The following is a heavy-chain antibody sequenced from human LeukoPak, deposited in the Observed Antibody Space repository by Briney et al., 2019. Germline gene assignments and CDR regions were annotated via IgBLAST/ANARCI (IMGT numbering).Heavy chain of an antibody. CDR2: IHHSGST. V-gene: IGHV4-38-2*02. CDR1: GYSTTSGYF. Sequence: SETLSLTCTVSGYSTTSGYFWGWIRQPPGKGLEWIGSIHHSGSTSYNPSLKSRITISIDTSKNQFSLKLSSVTAADTAVYYCAREMDYYDSSGYDAFDIWGQGTMVTVS. D-gene: IGHD3-22*01. J-gene: IGHJ3*02. CDR3: AREMDYYDSSGYDAFDI.